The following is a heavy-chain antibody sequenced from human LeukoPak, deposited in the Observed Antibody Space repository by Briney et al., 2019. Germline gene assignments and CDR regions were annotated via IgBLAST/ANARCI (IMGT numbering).Heavy chain of an antibody. V-gene: IGHV3-21*01. J-gene: IGHJ3*02. Sequence: PGGSLRLSCAASGFTFTSYNMNWVRQAPGKGLEWVSSISSSSTYIYYADSLKGRFTISRDNAKNSLYLQMNSLRAEDTAIYYCARLSYGRVVDASDMWGQGTMVTVSS. CDR3: ARLSYGRVVDASDM. CDR1: GFTFTSYN. D-gene: IGHD3-10*01. CDR2: ISSSSTYI.